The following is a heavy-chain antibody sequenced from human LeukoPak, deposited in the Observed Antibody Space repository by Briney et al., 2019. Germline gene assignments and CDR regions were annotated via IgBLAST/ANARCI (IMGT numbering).Heavy chain of an antibody. CDR2: IIPIFGTA. J-gene: IGHJ3*02. D-gene: IGHD3-22*01. Sequence: GASVKVSCKASGGTFSSYAISWVRQAPGQGLEWMGGIIPIFGTANYAQKFQGRVTITADESTSTAYMELSSLRSEDTAVYYCASRGIVVADAFDIWGQGTMVTVSS. V-gene: IGHV1-69*13. CDR3: ASRGIVVADAFDI. CDR1: GGTFSSYA.